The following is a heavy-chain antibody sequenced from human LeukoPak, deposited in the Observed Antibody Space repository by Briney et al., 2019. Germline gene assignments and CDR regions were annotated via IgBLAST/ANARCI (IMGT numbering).Heavy chain of an antibody. D-gene: IGHD3-10*01. CDR3: ARGDRFGEFTDSIYYYYYGMDV. J-gene: IGHJ6*02. CDR1: GGSISEHY. Sequence: SETLLLPSTVSGGSISEHYCSWIRQPPGKGLEWIGYIYYSGSTDYSPSLKSRVTITVDTSKNQFSLKLSSVTAADTAVYYCARGDRFGEFTDSIYYYYYGMDVWSQGTTVTVSS. V-gene: IGHV4-59*11. CDR2: IYYSGST.